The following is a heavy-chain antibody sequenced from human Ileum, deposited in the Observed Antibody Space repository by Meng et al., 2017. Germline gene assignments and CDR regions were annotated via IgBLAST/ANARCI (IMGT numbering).Heavy chain of an antibody. V-gene: IGHV4-61*02. Sequence: SETLSLTCTVSGGSISSGSYDWSWIRQPAGKGLEWIGRIYTSGSTNYNPSLKSRVTISLDTSKNQFSLKLSSVTAADTAVYYCARGTTYYHILTGYNRDYFDYWGQGTLVTVSS. CDR1: GGSISSGSYD. J-gene: IGHJ4*02. D-gene: IGHD3-9*01. CDR3: ARGTTYYHILTGYNRDYFDY. CDR2: IYTSGST.